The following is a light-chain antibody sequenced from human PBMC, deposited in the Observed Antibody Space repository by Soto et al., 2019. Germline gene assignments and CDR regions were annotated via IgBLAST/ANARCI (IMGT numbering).Light chain of an antibody. CDR2: GAS. CDR3: QQYGTLPWT. V-gene: IGKV3-20*01. J-gene: IGKJ1*01. Sequence: EIVLTQSPGTLSLSPGERATLSCRASQSVISSYLAWYQQKPGQAPRLLMYGASSRATGIPDRFSGSGSGTDFTLTISRLEPEDFAAFYCQQYGTLPWTFGQGTKVEIK. CDR1: QSVISSY.